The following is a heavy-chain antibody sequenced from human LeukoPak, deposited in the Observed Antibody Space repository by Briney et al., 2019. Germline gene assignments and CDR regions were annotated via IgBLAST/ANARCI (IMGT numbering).Heavy chain of an antibody. CDR3: ARRSNDYGDAFDI. CDR2: IYPGDSDT. V-gene: IGHV5-51*01. D-gene: IGHD4-17*01. Sequence: GESLKISCKGSGYSFTSYWIGWVRQMPGKGLEWMGIIYPGDSDTRYSPSFQGQVTIPADKSISTAYLQWSSLKASDTAMYYCARRSNDYGDAFDIWGQGTMVTVSS. CDR1: GYSFTSYW. J-gene: IGHJ3*02.